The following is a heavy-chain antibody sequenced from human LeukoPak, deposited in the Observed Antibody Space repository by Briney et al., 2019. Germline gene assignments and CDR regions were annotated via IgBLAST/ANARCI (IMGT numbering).Heavy chain of an antibody. D-gene: IGHD3-22*01. Sequence: PGGSLRLSCAASGFTFSSYAMHWVRQAPGKGLEWVAVISYDGSNKYYADSVKGRFTISRDNSKNTLYLQMNSLRAEDTAVYYCAKGGARIVVVTYFDYWGQGTLVTVSS. CDR1: GFTFSSYA. CDR3: AKGGARIVVVTYFDY. J-gene: IGHJ4*02. CDR2: ISYDGSNK. V-gene: IGHV3-30-3*01.